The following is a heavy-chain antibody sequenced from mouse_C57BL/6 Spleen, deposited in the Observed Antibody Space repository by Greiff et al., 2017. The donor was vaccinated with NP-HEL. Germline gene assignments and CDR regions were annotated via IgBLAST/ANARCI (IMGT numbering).Heavy chain of an antibody. J-gene: IGHJ4*01. CDR1: GYTFTSYW. Sequence: QVQLQQPGAELVMPGASVKLSCKASGYTFTSYWMHWVKQRPGQGLEWIGELDPSDSYTNYNQTFKGKSTLTVDKSSSTAYMQLSSLTSEDSAVYYCARGYSNYPYAMDYWGQGTSVTVSS. CDR2: LDPSDSYT. V-gene: IGHV1-69*01. CDR3: ARGYSNYPYAMDY. D-gene: IGHD2-5*01.